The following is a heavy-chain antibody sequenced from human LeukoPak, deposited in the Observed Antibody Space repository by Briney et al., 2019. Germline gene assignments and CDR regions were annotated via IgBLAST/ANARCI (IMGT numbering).Heavy chain of an antibody. D-gene: IGHD2-2*01. CDR1: GFTFSSYS. CDR3: ARRGARSSTSCADY. Sequence: KPGGSLRLSCAASGFTFSSYSMNWVRQAPGKGLEWVSSISSSSSYIYYADSVKGRFTISRDNAKNSLYLQMNSLRAEDTAVYYCARRGARSSTSCADYWGQGTLVTVSS. CDR2: ISSSSSYI. J-gene: IGHJ4*02. V-gene: IGHV3-21*01.